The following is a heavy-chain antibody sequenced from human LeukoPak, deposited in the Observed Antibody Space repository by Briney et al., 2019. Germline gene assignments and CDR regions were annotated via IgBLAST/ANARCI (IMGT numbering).Heavy chain of an antibody. Sequence: ASVKVSCKASGYTFTSYGISWVRQAPGQGLEWMGWIRAYNGNTNYAQKLQGRVTMTTDTSTSTAYMELRSLRSDDTAVYYCARVTRITMIVVVILDAFDIWGQGTMVTVSS. D-gene: IGHD3-22*01. CDR1: GYTFTSYG. V-gene: IGHV1-18*01. CDR3: ARVTRITMIVVVILDAFDI. CDR2: IRAYNGNT. J-gene: IGHJ3*02.